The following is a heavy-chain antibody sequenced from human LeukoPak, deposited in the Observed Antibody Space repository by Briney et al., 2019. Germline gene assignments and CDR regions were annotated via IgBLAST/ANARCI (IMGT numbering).Heavy chain of an antibody. CDR1: GYTFTSYG. CDR3: ARSDSDYYDSSGYSN. J-gene: IGHJ4*02. V-gene: IGHV1-69*06. Sequence: ASVKVSCKASGYTFTSYGISWVRQAPGQGLEWMGGIIPIFGTANYAQKFQGRVTITADKSTSTAYMELSSLRSEDTAVYYCARSDSDYYDSSGYSNWGQGTLVTVSS. CDR2: IIPIFGTA. D-gene: IGHD3-22*01.